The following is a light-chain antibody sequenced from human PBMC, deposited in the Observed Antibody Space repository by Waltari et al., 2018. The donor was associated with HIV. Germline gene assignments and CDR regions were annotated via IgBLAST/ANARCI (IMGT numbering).Light chain of an antibody. J-gene: IGKJ1*01. Sequence: DIVMTQSPDSLAVSLGERATINCKSSRSVFYSSNNKNYLAWYQQKPGPPPRLLIYWAFTGESGVPDRFSGSGAGTDFTLTISSLQAEDVAVYYCQQYYNTPRTFGQGTKVEIK. V-gene: IGKV4-1*01. CDR3: QQYYNTPRT. CDR2: WAF. CDR1: RSVFYSSNNKNY.